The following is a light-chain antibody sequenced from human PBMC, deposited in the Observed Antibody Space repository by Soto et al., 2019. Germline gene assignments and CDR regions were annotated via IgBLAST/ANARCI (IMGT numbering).Light chain of an antibody. CDR3: QQYNVWPGWK. V-gene: IGKV3-15*01. Sequence: EIVITHSPSTLSVSPVESATLSFMASQSIRSHLAWYQLRPGQAPRVLIYASSTRATGVPARFSGSGSGTEFTLTISSLQSEDFAVYYCQQYNVWPGWKFGQGTKVDIK. CDR2: ASS. J-gene: IGKJ1*01. CDR1: QSIRSH.